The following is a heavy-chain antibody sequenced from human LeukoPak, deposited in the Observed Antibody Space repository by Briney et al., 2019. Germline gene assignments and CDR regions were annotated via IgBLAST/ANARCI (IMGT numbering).Heavy chain of an antibody. CDR3: ARVVPDSGSYSGPIDY. J-gene: IGHJ4*02. CDR1: GFTFSSYA. D-gene: IGHD1-26*01. CDR2: ISGSGGST. Sequence: GGSLRLSCAASGFTFSSYAMSWVRQAPGKGLEWVSAISGSGGSTSYADSVKGRFTISRDNSKNTLYLQMNSLRAEDTAVYYCARVVPDSGSYSGPIDYWGQGTLVTVSS. V-gene: IGHV3-23*01.